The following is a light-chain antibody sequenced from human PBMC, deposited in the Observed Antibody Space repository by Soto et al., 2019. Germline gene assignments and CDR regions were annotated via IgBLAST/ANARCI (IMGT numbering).Light chain of an antibody. Sequence: QSVLTQPPSASGTPGQRVTISCSGSSSNIGSNNVSWYQQLPGTAPKLLIFSNNQGPSGVPDRLSGSKSGTSASLAISGLQSEDEADYYCAAWDDSLNGVVFGGGTKLTVL. CDR2: SNN. CDR1: SSNIGSNN. J-gene: IGLJ2*01. CDR3: AAWDDSLNGVV. V-gene: IGLV1-44*01.